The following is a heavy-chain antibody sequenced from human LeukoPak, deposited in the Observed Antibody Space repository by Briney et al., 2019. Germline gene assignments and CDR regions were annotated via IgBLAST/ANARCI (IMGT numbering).Heavy chain of an antibody. CDR3: ARVSVPLYDAFDI. J-gene: IGHJ3*02. CDR1: GFTVSSNY. V-gene: IGHV3-53*01. Sequence: PGGSLRLSCAASGFTVSSNYMSWVRQAPGKGLEWVSVIYSGGSTYYADSVKGRFTISRDNSKNTLYLQMNSLRAEDTAVYYRARVSVPLYDAFDIWGQGTMVTVSS. CDR2: IYSGGST. D-gene: IGHD1-14*01.